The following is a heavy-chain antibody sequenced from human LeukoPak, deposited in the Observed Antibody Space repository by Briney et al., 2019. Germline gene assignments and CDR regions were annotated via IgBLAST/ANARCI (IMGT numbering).Heavy chain of an antibody. V-gene: IGHV3-66*01. D-gene: IGHD6-13*01. CDR1: GFTFSNSP. CDR3: ARDKSANYYYYAMDV. CDR2: IYIGGST. Sequence: PGGSLRLSCAASGFTFSNSPMSWVRQAPGKGLEWVSVIYIGGSTYYADSVKGRFTISRDISKNTLYLQMNSLRAEDTAVYYCARDKSANYYYYAMDVWGQGTTVTVSS. J-gene: IGHJ6*02.